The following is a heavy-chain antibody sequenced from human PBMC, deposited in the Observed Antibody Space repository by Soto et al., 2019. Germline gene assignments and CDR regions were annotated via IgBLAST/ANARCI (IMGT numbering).Heavy chain of an antibody. CDR3: ARDDNWNYGSWFDP. CDR2: IYYSGST. V-gene: IGHV4-61*01. J-gene: IGHJ5*02. D-gene: IGHD1-7*01. CDR1: GGSVSSGSYY. Sequence: QVQLQESGPGLVKPSETLSLTCTVSGGSVSSGSYYWSWIRQPPGKGLEWIGYIYYSGSTNYNPSLMSRVTISVDTSKNQFSLKLSSVTAADTAVYYCARDDNWNYGSWFDPWGQGTLVTVSS.